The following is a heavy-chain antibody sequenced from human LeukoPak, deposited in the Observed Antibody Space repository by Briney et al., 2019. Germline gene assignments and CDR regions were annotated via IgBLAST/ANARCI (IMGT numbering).Heavy chain of an antibody. CDR2: IYYSGTT. D-gene: IGHD3-9*01. J-gene: IGHJ5*02. CDR1: GGSISNYY. V-gene: IGHV4-59*01. Sequence: SETLSLTCIVSGGSISNYYWSWIWQPPGKGLEWIASIYYSGTTNYNPTLKSRVTISVDTSRNQFSLKLSSVTAADTAVYYCARDRGGYYDILTGYFRASWFDPWGQGTLVTVSS. CDR3: ARDRGGYYDILTGYFRASWFDP.